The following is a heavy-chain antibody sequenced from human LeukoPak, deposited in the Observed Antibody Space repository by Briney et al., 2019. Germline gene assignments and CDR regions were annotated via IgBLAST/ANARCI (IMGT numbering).Heavy chain of an antibody. D-gene: IGHD1-26*01. J-gene: IGHJ4*02. Sequence: GGSLRLSCAASGFTFSSYAMSWVRRAPGKGLEWVSAISGSGGSTYYADSVKGRFTISRDNSKNTLYLQMNSLRAEDTAVYYCAKSLIEWNYFDYWGQGTLSPSPQ. V-gene: IGHV3-23*01. CDR1: GFTFSSYA. CDR3: AKSLIEWNYFDY. CDR2: ISGSGGST.